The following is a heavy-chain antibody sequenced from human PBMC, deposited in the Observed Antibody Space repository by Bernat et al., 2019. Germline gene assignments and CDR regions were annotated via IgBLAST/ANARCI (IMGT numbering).Heavy chain of an antibody. V-gene: IGHV4-39*01. Sequence: QLQLQESGPGLVKPSETLSLTCTVSGGSISSSSYYWGWIRQPPGKGLEWIGSIYYSGSTYYNPSLKSRVTISVDTSKNQFSLKLRSVYAAETAVYYGARREGDYYYMDVWGKGTTVTVSS. CDR1: GGSISSSSYY. D-gene: IGHD3-16*01. J-gene: IGHJ6*03. CDR2: IYYSGST. CDR3: ARREGDYYYMDV.